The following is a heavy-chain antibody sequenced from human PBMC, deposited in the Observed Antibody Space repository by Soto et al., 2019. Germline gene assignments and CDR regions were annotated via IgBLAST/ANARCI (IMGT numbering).Heavy chain of an antibody. Sequence: SETLSLTCSVSGGSISMSNWWSCVRQPPGKGLEWIGEIYHSGSTNYNPSLKSRVTISVDKSKNQFSLKLSSVTAADTAVYYCARAPYDFWSGPAPFDYWGQGTLVTVSS. J-gene: IGHJ4*02. CDR3: ARAPYDFWSGPAPFDY. CDR2: IYHSGST. V-gene: IGHV4-4*02. CDR1: GGSISMSNW. D-gene: IGHD3-3*01.